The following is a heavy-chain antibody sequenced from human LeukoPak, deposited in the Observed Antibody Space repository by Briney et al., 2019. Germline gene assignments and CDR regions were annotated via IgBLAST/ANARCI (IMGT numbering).Heavy chain of an antibody. J-gene: IGHJ5*02. D-gene: IGHD3-3*01. V-gene: IGHV3-7*01. CDR1: GFIFSSQW. Sequence: GGSLRLSCAASGFIFSSQWMGWVRQAPGKGLEWVANVNQGGTEKFYVASVKGRFSISRDNAENSLYLQMNSLRAEDTAVYYCVRDRSGDDDFWSGYYTNYFDPWGQGTLVTVSS. CDR2: VNQGGTEK. CDR3: VRDRSGDDDFWSGYYTNYFDP.